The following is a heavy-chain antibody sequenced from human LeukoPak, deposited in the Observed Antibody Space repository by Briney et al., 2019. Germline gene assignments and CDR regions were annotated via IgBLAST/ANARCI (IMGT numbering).Heavy chain of an antibody. V-gene: IGHV1-69*02. CDR1: GGTFSSYT. D-gene: IGHD1-7*01. CDR3: AGGDRFLELGDDAFDI. Sequence: SVKVSCKASGGTFSSYTISWVGQAPGQELEWMGRIIPILGIANYAQKFQGRVTITAHKSTSTAYIEVSSLRSEDTAVYYCAGGDRFLELGDDAFDIWGQGTMVTVSS. CDR2: IIPILGIA. J-gene: IGHJ3*02.